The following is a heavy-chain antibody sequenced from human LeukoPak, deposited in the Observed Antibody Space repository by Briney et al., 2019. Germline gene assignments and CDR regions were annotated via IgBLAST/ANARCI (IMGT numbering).Heavy chain of an antibody. D-gene: IGHD2-2*01. CDR2: ISAYNGNT. Sequence: GASVKVSCKASGYTFTSYGISWVRQAPGQGLEWMGWISAYNGNTNYAQKLQGRVTMTTDTSTSTAYMELRSLRSDDTAVYYCARDKRRYCSSTSCGNDYWGQGTLVTVSS. V-gene: IGHV1-18*01. J-gene: IGHJ4*02. CDR1: GYTFTSYG. CDR3: ARDKRRYCSSTSCGNDY.